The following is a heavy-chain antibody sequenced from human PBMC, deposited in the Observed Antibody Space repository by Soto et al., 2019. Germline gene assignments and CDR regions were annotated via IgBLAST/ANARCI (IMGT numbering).Heavy chain of an antibody. D-gene: IGHD3-9*01. Sequence: QVQLQQWGAGPLRPLETLSLTCGVSGGSFSGYYWAWIRQSPGKGLEWIGEINDRGSINYNPSLKSRVSISVDTSKNHYSLNLRSVTAADTAVYSCARESHDILTGPPWVWYFDLWGRGNLVTVSS. CDR3: ARESHDILTGPPWVWYFDL. V-gene: IGHV4-34*01. CDR1: GGSFSGYY. J-gene: IGHJ2*01. CDR2: INDRGSI.